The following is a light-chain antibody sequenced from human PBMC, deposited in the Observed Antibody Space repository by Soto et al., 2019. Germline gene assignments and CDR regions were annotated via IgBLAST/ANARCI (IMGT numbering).Light chain of an antibody. CDR1: QGISSK. CDR3: QKYNSAPYT. J-gene: IGKJ2*01. Sequence: DIQMTQSPSSLSASVGDRATISCRASQGISSKLAWYQQKPGQVPTLLIYAASTWQAGIPSRFSGSGSGTDFTLTISSLQPEDVATYYCQKYNSAPYTFGQGTKLEIK. V-gene: IGKV1-27*01. CDR2: AAS.